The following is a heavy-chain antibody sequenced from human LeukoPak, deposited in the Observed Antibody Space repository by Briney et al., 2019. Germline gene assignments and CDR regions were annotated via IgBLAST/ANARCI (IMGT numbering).Heavy chain of an antibody. D-gene: IGHD4-17*01. V-gene: IGHV1-69*13. CDR3: AREGGDYVGYYCYGMDV. CDR1: GGTFSSYA. Sequence: EASVKVSCKASGGTFSSYAISWVRQAPGQGLEWMGGIIPIFGTANYAQKFQGRVTITADESTSTAYMELSSLRSEDTAVYYCAREGGDYVGYYCYGMDVWGQGTTVTVSS. CDR2: IIPIFGTA. J-gene: IGHJ6*02.